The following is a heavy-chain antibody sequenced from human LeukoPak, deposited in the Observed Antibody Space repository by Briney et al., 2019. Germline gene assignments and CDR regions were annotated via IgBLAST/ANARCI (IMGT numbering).Heavy chain of an antibody. D-gene: IGHD6-19*01. CDR1: GGSISSYY. CDR3: ARGGWYPESFQH. V-gene: IGHV4-59*01. Sequence: TSETLSLTCTVSGGSISSYYWNWIRQPPGKGLEWIGYIYYSGSTNYNPSLKSRVTISVDTSKNQFSLKLSSVTAADTAVYYCARGGWYPESFQHWGQGALVTVSS. CDR2: IYYSGST. J-gene: IGHJ1*01.